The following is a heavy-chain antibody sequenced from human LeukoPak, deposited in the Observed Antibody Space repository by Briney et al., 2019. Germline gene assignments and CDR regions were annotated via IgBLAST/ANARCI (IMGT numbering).Heavy chain of an antibody. D-gene: IGHD1-1*01. CDR3: AREGLERYYYYYMDV. Sequence: PGGSLRLSCAASGFVFGDYYMTWIRQAPGKGLEWVSYISSSGNTIYYADSVKGRFTISRDNAKNSLYLQMNSLRAEDTAVYYCAREGLERYYYYYMDVWGKGTTVTVSS. CDR2: ISSSGNTI. CDR1: GFVFGDYY. V-gene: IGHV3-11*01. J-gene: IGHJ6*03.